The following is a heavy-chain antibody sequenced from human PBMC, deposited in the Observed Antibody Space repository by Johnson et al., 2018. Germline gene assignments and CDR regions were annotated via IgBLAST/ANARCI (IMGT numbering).Heavy chain of an antibody. CDR2: IKSKAHGGKA. CDR3: ATGPRQAFDF. J-gene: IGHJ3*01. CDR1: GFTFSRYW. Sequence: VQLVQSGGGLVQPGGSLRLPCAASGFTFSRYWMSWVRQAPGKGLEWVGVIKSKAHGGKADYAAPVKGRFTISSDDSENTVFLQLNSLKIEDTAMYFCATGPRQAFDFWGQGTMVTVSS. V-gene: IGHV3-15*01.